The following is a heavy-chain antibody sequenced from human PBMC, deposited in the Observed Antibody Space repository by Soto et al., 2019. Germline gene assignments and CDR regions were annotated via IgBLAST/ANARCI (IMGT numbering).Heavy chain of an antibody. J-gene: IGHJ5*02. CDR1: GGTFSSYA. Sequence: SVKVSCKASGGTFSSYAISWVRQAPGQGLEWMGGIIPIFGTANYAQKFQGRATITADESTSTAYMELSSLRSEDTAVYYCASRMVRGTRGRFDPWGQGTLVTVSS. D-gene: IGHD3-10*01. V-gene: IGHV1-69*13. CDR3: ASRMVRGTRGRFDP. CDR2: IIPIFGTA.